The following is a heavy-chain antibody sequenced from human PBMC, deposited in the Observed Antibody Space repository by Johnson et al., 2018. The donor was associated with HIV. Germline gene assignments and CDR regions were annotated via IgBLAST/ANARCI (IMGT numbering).Heavy chain of an antibody. CDR1: GFTFSYYG. V-gene: IGHV3-33*06. CDR3: AKSPGKDHGGNSGGFDI. J-gene: IGHJ3*02. Sequence: QVQLVESGGGLVQPGGSLRLSCAASGFTFSYYGMHWVRQAPGKGLEWVAVIWYDGSNKFYADSVKGRFTISRDNSKNTVYLQLNSLRVEDTAVYYCAKSPGKDHGGNSGGFDIRGQGTMVTVSS. CDR2: IWYDGSNK. D-gene: IGHD4/OR15-4a*01.